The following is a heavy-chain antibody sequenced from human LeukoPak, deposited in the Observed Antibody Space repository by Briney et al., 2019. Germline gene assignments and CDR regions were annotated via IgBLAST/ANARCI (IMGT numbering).Heavy chain of an antibody. D-gene: IGHD1-26*01. CDR1: GFTFSSYG. J-gene: IGHJ4*02. CDR3: AKDGEPGGRSYGYYFDY. Sequence: PGRSLRLSCATSGFTFSSYGMHWVRQAPGKGLEWVAVISPDGSTKSYADSVKGRFTISRDNSKNTLSLQMSSLRAEDTAVYYCAKDGEPGGRSYGYYFDYWGQGTLVTVSS. V-gene: IGHV3-30*18. CDR2: ISPDGSTK.